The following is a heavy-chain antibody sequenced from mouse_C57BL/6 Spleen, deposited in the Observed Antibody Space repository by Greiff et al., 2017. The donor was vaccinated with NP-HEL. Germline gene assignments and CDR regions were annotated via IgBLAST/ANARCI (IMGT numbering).Heavy chain of an antibody. J-gene: IGHJ2*01. D-gene: IGHD1-1*01. CDR3: ARDYYGSSSFDY. Sequence: VQLQQPGAELVRPGSSVKLSCKASGYTFTSYWMDWVKQRPGQGLEWIGNIYPSDSENHYNQKFKDKATLNVDKSSSTAYMQLSSLTSEDSAVYYCARDYYGSSSFDYWGQGTTLTVSS. CDR1: GYTFTSYW. V-gene: IGHV1-61*01. CDR2: IYPSDSEN.